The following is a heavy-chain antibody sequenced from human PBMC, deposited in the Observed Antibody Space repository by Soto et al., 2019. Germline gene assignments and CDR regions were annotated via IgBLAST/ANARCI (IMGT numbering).Heavy chain of an antibody. CDR2: IIPILGIA. D-gene: IGHD6-6*01. V-gene: IGHV1-69*04. CDR3: AREGPVLGIAARATFDY. CDR1: GGTFSSYT. Sequence: SVKGSCKASGGTFSSYTISWVRQAPGQGLEWMGRIIPILGIANYAQKFQGRVTITADKSTSTAYMELSSLRSEDTAVYYCAREGPVLGIAARATFDYWSQGTLVTVSS. J-gene: IGHJ4*02.